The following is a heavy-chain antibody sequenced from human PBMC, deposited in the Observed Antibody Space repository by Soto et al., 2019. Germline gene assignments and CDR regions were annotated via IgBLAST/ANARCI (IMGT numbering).Heavy chain of an antibody. J-gene: IGHJ3*02. V-gene: IGHV3-13*01. CDR3: ARGGGFGEQHSDAFDI. Sequence: GGSLRLSCAASGFTFSGYGMHWVRQAAGESLEWVSVIGTSGHAFYAGSVKGRFTITREDAKNSVYLQMNSLRDGDTAVYYCARGGGFGEQHSDAFDIWGQGTMVTVSS. CDR1: GFTFSGYG. D-gene: IGHD3-10*01. CDR2: IGTSGHA.